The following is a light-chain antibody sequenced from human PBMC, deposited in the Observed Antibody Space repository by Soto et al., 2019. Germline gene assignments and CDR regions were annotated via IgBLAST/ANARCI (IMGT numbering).Light chain of an antibody. CDR1: QSVSVTS. J-gene: IGKJ3*01. CDR3: QQYGGSPFT. Sequence: EIVLTQSPGTLSLSPGERATLSCRASQSVSVTSLAWYQQKGGQAPRLLIYAASTRATGVPDRFSGTGSGTDFAITISRLETDASAVYYCQQYGGSPFTFGPGTKVAIK. V-gene: IGKV3-20*01. CDR2: AAS.